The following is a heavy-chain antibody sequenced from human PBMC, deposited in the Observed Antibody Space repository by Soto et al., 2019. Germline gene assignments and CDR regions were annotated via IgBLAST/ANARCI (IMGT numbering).Heavy chain of an antibody. CDR1: GFTVSSNY. CDR2: IYSGGST. J-gene: IGHJ6*03. D-gene: IGHD5-12*01. CDR3: ARVTVVATITHYYYYRAG. Sequence: GGSLRLSCAASGFTVSSNYMSWVRQAPGKGLEWVSVIYSGGSTYYADSVKGRFTISRHNSKNTLYLQMNSLRAEDTAVYYCARVTVVATITHYYYYRAGWGKGNTDTVSS. V-gene: IGHV3-53*04.